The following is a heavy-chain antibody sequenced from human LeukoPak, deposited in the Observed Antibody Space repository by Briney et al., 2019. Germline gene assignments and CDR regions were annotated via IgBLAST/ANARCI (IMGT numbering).Heavy chain of an antibody. V-gene: IGHV3-74*01. CDR1: GFTFSNSW. CDR3: AKDLTWNTADY. J-gene: IGHJ4*02. D-gene: IGHD1/OR15-1a*01. Sequence: GGSLRLSCVASGFTFSNSWMHWFRQVPGKGLVWVSRIDTDGSTTGYADSVRGRFTISRDNAKNTLYLQMNGLRAEDTAIYYCAKDLTWNTADYWGQGTLVSVCS. CDR2: IDTDGSTT.